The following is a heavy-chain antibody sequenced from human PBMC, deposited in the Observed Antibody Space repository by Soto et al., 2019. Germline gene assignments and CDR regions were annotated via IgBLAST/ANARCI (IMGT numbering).Heavy chain of an antibody. CDR1: SGSISSNY. J-gene: IGHJ4*02. CDR2: VYNSGST. CDR3: ARYRREAVAGYTLDN. Sequence: PETLSLTCTVSSGSISSNYWTWIRQPPGKGLEWIGYVYNSGSTNYNPSLKSRVTISEDTSKSQFSLKVNSMTAADTAVYYCARYRREAVAGYTLDNWGQGILVTVS. V-gene: IGHV4-59*01. D-gene: IGHD6-13*01.